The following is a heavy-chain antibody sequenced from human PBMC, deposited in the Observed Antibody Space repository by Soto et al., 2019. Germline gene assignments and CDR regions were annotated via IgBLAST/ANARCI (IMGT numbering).Heavy chain of an antibody. CDR1: GGTFSSYA. D-gene: IGHD3-16*01. J-gene: IGHJ5*02. CDR3: ARSSGGITPYNWFDP. Sequence: GASVKVSCKASGGTFSSYAISWVRQAPGQGLEWMGGIIPIFGTANYAQKFQGRVTITADESTSTAYMELSSLRSEDTAVYYCARSSGGITPYNWFDPWGQGTLVTVYS. V-gene: IGHV1-69*13. CDR2: IIPIFGTA.